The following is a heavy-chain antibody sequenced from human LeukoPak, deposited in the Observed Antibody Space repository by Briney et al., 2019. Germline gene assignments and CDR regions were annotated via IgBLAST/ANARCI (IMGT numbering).Heavy chain of an antibody. CDR3: ARLTGTTGFDY. V-gene: IGHV3-7*01. Sequence: GGSLRLSCAASGFPFSSYWMSWVRQAPGKGLEWVANIKQDGSDKYYVDSVKGRFTISRDNAKDSLNLQLNSLRADDTAVYYCARLTGTTGFDYWGQGTLVTVSS. J-gene: IGHJ4*02. CDR2: IKQDGSDK. CDR1: GFPFSSYW. D-gene: IGHD1-1*01.